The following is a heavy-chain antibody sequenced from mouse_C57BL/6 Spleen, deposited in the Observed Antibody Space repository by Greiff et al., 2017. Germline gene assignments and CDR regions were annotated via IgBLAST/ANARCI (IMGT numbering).Heavy chain of an antibody. D-gene: IGHD1-1*01. J-gene: IGHJ1*03. CDR2: INYDGSST. CDR1: GFTFSDYY. CDR3: ARDRDYYGSSYWYFDV. Sequence: DVMLVESEGGLVQPGRSMKLSCTASGFTFSDYYMAWVRQVPEKGLEWVANINYDGSSTYYLDSLKSRFIISRDNAKNILYLQKSSLKSEDTATYYCARDRDYYGSSYWYFDVWGTGTTVTVSS. V-gene: IGHV5-16*01.